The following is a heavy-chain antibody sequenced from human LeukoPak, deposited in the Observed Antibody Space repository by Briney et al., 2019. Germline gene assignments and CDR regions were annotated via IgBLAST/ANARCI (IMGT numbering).Heavy chain of an antibody. D-gene: IGHD3-10*01. CDR3: ARGPRWRGSGRSYYYGMDV. CDR1: SGSITTYY. Sequence: SETLSLTCTVSSGSITTYYWNWIRQSPGKRPEWIGYVFHTGITEYNPSLESRVTMSMDTSKRQFSLSLTSVTTADTARYYGARGPRWRGSGRSYYYGMDVWGNGTTVTVSS. V-gene: IGHV4-59*01. J-gene: IGHJ6*04. CDR2: VFHTGIT.